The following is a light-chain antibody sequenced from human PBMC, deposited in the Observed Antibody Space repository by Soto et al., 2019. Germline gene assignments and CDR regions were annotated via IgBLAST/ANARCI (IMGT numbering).Light chain of an antibody. Sequence: QSALTQPPSASGSPGQSVTISCTGTSSDVGGYDYVSWFQQHPDKAPKLMIYEVSKRPSGVPDRFSGSKSDNTASLTVSGLQAEDEAYYYCTSYAGNKVIFGGGTKLTVL. CDR3: TSYAGNKVI. V-gene: IGLV2-8*01. J-gene: IGLJ2*01. CDR2: EVS. CDR1: SSDVGGYDY.